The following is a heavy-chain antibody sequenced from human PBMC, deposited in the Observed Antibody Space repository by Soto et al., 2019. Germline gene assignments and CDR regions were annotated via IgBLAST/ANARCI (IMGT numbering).Heavy chain of an antibody. CDR3: ASRYLY. V-gene: IGHV4-30-4*01. J-gene: IGHJ4*02. D-gene: IGHD3-16*02. CDR1: VTPSAMVVT. CDR2: IDSSGST. Sequence: PSETLSSPALSLVTPSAMVVTIGVGSVSPPGRGLEWIGYIDSSGSTYYNPSLKSRLTMSVDMSKNQFSLRLTSVTAADTAVYYCASRYLYWGQGLLVTVSS.